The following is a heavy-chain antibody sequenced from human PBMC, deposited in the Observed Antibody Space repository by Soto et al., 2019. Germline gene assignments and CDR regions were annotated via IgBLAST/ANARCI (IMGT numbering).Heavy chain of an antibody. CDR1: GHSISNYY. CDR3: ARARLVALTTWDYFDY. Sequence: SETLSLTCNVSGHSISNYYWTSIRQPPGKRLEWIGYISDSGSTNYNPSLMSRVTISADMSKNQVSLKVKSVAAADKAIYYCARARLVALTTWDYFDYWGQGTLVTVSS. J-gene: IGHJ4*02. CDR2: ISDSGST. V-gene: IGHV4-59*01. D-gene: IGHD1-1*01.